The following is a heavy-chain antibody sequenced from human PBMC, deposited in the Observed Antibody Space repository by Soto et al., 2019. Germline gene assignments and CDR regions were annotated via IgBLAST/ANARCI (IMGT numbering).Heavy chain of an antibody. CDR3: ARGRVLSHHYFGIDV. CDR1: GGSFINYY. CDR2: INHSGIT. V-gene: IGHV4-34*01. Sequence: QVQLQQWGAGLLNPSETLSLPCGVYGGSFINYYWSWIRHPPGKGLEWIGEINHSGITNTNPSLESRVSIAVDTSKRQFSLKLYSVTAADTAVYYCARGRVLSHHYFGIDVWDQGTTVTVSS. J-gene: IGHJ6*02. D-gene: IGHD3-3*01.